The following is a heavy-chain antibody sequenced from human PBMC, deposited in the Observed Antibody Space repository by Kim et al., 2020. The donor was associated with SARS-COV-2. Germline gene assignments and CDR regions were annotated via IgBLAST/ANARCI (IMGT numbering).Heavy chain of an antibody. Sequence: GGSLRLSCAASGFTFSGSAMHWVRQASGKGLEWVGRIRSKANNYATAYAASVKGRFTISRDDSKNTAYLQMNSLKTEDTAVYYCTRVPVTTLAFCDAFDIWGQGKMVTVSS. J-gene: IGHJ3*02. CDR1: GFTFSGSA. CDR3: TRVPVTTLAFCDAFDI. CDR2: IRSKANNYAT. V-gene: IGHV3-73*01. D-gene: IGHD1-1*01.